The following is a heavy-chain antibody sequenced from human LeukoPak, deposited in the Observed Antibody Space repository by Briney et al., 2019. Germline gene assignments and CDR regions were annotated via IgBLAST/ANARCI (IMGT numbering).Heavy chain of an antibody. D-gene: IGHD2-15*01. Sequence: GGSLRLSCAASGFTFSSYWMSWVRQAPGKGLEWVANIKQDGSEKYYVDSVKGRFTISRDNAKNSLYLQMNSLRAEDTAVYYCARPTSDCSGGSCYFYGYYYHMDVWGKGTTVTISS. CDR2: IKQDGSEK. J-gene: IGHJ6*03. CDR3: ARPTSDCSGGSCYFYGYYYHMDV. CDR1: GFTFSSYW. V-gene: IGHV3-7*01.